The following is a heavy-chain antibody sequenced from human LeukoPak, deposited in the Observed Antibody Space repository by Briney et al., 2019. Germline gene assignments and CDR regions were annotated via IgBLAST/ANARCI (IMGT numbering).Heavy chain of an antibody. V-gene: IGHV3-66*01. CDR2: IYSGGTT. Sequence: PGGSLRLSCAVSGFTVSSNYMSWVRQAPGKGLEWVSVIYSGGTTYYVDSVKGRFTISRDNSKNTLYLQMNNLRAEDTAVYYCARLDFGDYGVYFFDYWGQGTLVTVSS. D-gene: IGHD4-17*01. CDR1: GFTVSSNY. J-gene: IGHJ4*02. CDR3: ARLDFGDYGVYFFDY.